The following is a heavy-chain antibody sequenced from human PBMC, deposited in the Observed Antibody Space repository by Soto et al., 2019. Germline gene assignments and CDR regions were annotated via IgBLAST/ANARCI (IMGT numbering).Heavy chain of an antibody. CDR3: ARHGGDLYYYYYCMDV. D-gene: IGHD3-16*01. J-gene: IGHJ6*03. Sequence: QLQLQESGPGLVKPSETLSLTCTVSGGSISSSSYYWGWIRQPPGKGLEWIGSIYYSGSTYYKPSLKSRVTISVDTSKNQFSLKLSSVTAADTAVYYCARHGGDLYYYYYCMDVWGKGTTVTVSS. CDR1: GGSISSSSYY. CDR2: IYYSGST. V-gene: IGHV4-39*01.